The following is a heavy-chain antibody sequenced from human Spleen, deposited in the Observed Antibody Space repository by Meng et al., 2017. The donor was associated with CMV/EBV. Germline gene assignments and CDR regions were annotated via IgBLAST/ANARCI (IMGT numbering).Heavy chain of an antibody. D-gene: IGHD5-12*01. V-gene: IGHV1-18*01. J-gene: IGHJ5*02. CDR1: GYTFTSYG. CDR3: ARDRGFLASNWFDP. Sequence: ASVKVSCKASGYTFTSYGISRVRQAPGQGLEWMGWISAYNGNTNYAQKLQGRVTMTTDTSTSTAYMELRSLRSDDTAMYYCARDRGFLASNWFDPWGQGTLVTVSS. CDR2: ISAYNGNT.